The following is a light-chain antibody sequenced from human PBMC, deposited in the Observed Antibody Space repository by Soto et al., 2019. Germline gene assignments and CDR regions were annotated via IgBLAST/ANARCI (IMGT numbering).Light chain of an antibody. CDR1: ESISNN. CDR2: SAS. J-gene: IGKJ1*01. V-gene: IGKV3D-15*01. Sequence: MTEAPATFSSSLRGSFSLSCSANESISNNLAWYQQKPGQPPRLLIYSASTRAPGIPARVSGGGSGTQFSLTISSLQSEDFALYYCQQYNEWPRGTFGPGTKVDI. CDR3: QQYNEWPRGT.